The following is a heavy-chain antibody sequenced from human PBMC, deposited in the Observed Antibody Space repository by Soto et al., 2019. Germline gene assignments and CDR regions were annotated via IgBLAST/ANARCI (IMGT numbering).Heavy chain of an antibody. V-gene: IGHV1-3*01. CDR3: ARGEGYCSGGTCFRWFDP. J-gene: IGHJ5*02. CDR2: INAGNGNT. Sequence: GASVKVSCKTSGYTFTKYAIHWVRQAPGQGPEWMGWINAGNGNTKYSQKFRGTVTFTRDTSASTVYMEMSNLRAEDTAVFYCARGEGYCSGGTCFRWFDPWGQGTLVTVSS. CDR1: GYTFTKYA. D-gene: IGHD2-15*01.